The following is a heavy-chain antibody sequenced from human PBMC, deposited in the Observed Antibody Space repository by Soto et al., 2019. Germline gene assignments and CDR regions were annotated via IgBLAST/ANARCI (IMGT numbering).Heavy chain of an antibody. CDR1: GFTFDDYT. J-gene: IGHJ6*02. CDR3: AKDIAYYGPGSHYYYYYYGMDV. D-gene: IGHD3-10*01. Sequence: GGSLRLSCAASGFTFDDYTMHWVRQAPGKGLEWVSLISWDGGSTYYVDSVKGRFTISRDNSKNSLYLQMNSLRTEDTALYYCAKDIAYYGPGSHYYYYYYGMDVWGQGTTVTVSS. CDR2: ISWDGGST. V-gene: IGHV3-43*01.